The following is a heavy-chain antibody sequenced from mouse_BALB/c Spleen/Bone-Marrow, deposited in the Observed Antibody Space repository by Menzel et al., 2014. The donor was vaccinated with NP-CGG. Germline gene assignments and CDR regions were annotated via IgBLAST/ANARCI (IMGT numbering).Heavy chain of an antibody. CDR2: IDPANGNT. D-gene: IGHD1-1*01. Sequence: EVKLMGSGAELVKPGASVKLSCTASGFNIKDTYMHWVKQRPEQGLEWIGRIDPANGNTKYDPKFQGKATITADTSSNTAYLQLSSLTSEDTAVYYCASYYYGHYFDYWGQGTTLTVPS. V-gene: IGHV14-3*02. CDR3: ASYYYGHYFDY. CDR1: GFNIKDTY. J-gene: IGHJ2*01.